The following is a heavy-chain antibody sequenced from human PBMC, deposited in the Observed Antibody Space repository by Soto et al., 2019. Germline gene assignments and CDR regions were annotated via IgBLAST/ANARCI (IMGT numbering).Heavy chain of an antibody. CDR2: ISGSGGST. Sequence: EVQLVESGGGLVQPGGSLRLSCAASGFTFSSYSMNWVRQAPGKGLEWVSAISGSGGSTYYADSVKGRFTISRDNSKNTLYLQMNSLRAEDTAVYYCAKDQGKGYYDSSGPFDYWGQGTLVTVSS. V-gene: IGHV3-23*04. CDR1: GFTFSSYS. CDR3: AKDQGKGYYDSSGPFDY. D-gene: IGHD3-22*01. J-gene: IGHJ4*02.